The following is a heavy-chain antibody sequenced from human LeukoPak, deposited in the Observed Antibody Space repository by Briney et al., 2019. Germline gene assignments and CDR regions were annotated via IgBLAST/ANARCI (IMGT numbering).Heavy chain of an antibody. CDR1: GFTFSSYG. J-gene: IGHJ4*02. Sequence: GGSLRLSCAASGFTFSSYGMPWVRQAPGKGLEWVAVITYDGSNKYYADSVKGRFTISRDNSKNTLYLQMNSLRAEDTAVYYCAKVGAGSDFDYWGQGTLVTVSS. CDR3: AKVGAGSDFDY. D-gene: IGHD3-10*01. V-gene: IGHV3-30*18. CDR2: ITYDGSNK.